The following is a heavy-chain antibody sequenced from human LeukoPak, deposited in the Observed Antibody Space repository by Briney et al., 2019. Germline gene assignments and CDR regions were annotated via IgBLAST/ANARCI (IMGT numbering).Heavy chain of an antibody. J-gene: IGHJ4*02. V-gene: IGHV3-74*01. CDR2: ISSDGSST. D-gene: IGHD2-21*01. CDR1: GFNFRSYW. CDR3: AKAPVTSCRGAYCYPFDS. Sequence: HSGGSLRLSCAASGFNFRSYWMHWVRQAPGKGLVWVSHISSDGSSTYHADSVRGRFTISRDNSKNTLYLQMNSLRAEDAAVYFCAKAPVTSCRGAYCYPFDSWGQGTLVTVSS.